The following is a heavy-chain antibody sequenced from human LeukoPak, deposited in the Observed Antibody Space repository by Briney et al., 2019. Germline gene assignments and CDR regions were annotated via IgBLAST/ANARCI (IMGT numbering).Heavy chain of an antibody. CDR2: ISSSGSTI. V-gene: IGHV3-11*01. CDR1: GFTFSDYY. D-gene: IGHD3-9*01. J-gene: IGHJ6*02. Sequence: GGSLRLSCAASGFTFSDYYMSWIRQAPGKGLEWVSYISSSGSTIYYADSVKGRFTISRDNAKNSLYLQMNSLRAEDTAVYYCARALHYDIWTGSGMDVWGQGTTVTVPS. CDR3: ARALHYDIWTGSGMDV.